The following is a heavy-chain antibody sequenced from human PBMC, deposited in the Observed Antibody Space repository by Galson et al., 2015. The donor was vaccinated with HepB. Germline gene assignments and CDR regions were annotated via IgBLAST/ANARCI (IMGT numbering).Heavy chain of an antibody. CDR2: ISSSSSYI. CDR1: GFTFSSYS. D-gene: IGHD3-3*01. Sequence: SLRLSCAASGFTFSSYSMNWVRQAPGKGLEWVSSISSSSSYIYYADSVKGRFTISRDNAKNSLYLQMNSLRAEDTAVYYCASMGGVVTNFDYWGQGTLVTVSS. V-gene: IGHV3-21*01. J-gene: IGHJ4*02. CDR3: ASMGGVVTNFDY.